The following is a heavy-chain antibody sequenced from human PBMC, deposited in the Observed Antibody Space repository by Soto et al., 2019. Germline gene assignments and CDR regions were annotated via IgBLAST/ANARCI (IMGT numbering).Heavy chain of an antibody. CDR3: VRDHPDFSSDSHYYHMDV. CDR1: GYTLSNYG. J-gene: IGHJ6*03. CDR2: SSTYNGNT. V-gene: IGHV1-18*01. D-gene: IGHD3-3*01. Sequence: QAPLVQSGAEMKKPGASVKVSCKASGYTLSNYGISWVRQAPGQGLEWMGWSSTYNGNTKYAKKFQGRVTITTDTSTSTAYMELRSLRSDDTAVYYCVRDHPDFSSDSHYYHMDVWGKGTTVTVSS.